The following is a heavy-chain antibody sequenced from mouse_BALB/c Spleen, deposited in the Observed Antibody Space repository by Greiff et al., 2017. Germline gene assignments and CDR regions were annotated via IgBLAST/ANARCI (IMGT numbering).Heavy chain of an antibody. CDR3: ARIITTAWYFDV. D-gene: IGHD1-2*01. V-gene: IGHV3-2*02. CDR2: ISYSGST. J-gene: IGHJ1*01. CDR1: GYSITSDYA. Sequence: EVQLVESGPGLVKPSQSLSLTCTVTGYSITSDYAWNWIRQFPGNKLEWMGYISYSGSTSYNPSLKSRISITRDTSKNQFFLQLNSVTTEDTATYYCARIITTAWYFDVWGAGTTVTVSS.